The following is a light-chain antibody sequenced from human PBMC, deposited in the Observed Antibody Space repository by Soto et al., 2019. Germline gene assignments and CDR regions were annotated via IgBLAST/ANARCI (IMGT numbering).Light chain of an antibody. J-gene: IGKJ1*01. CDR1: QSVGSK. CDR3: QQYNNWPPWT. CDR2: GAS. Sequence: EIVMTQSPATLSVSPGERATLSCRASQSVGSKLAWYQQKPGQAPRLLIYGASTRATGIPARFSGGGSGTEFTLTVSSLQSEDFAVYYCQQYNNWPPWTFGQGNKVEIK. V-gene: IGKV3-15*01.